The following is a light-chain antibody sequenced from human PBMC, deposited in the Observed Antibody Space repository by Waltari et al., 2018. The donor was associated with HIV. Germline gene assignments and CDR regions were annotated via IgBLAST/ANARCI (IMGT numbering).Light chain of an antibody. CDR2: DAS. V-gene: IGKV1-13*02. Sequence: AIRLTQSPSSLSASVGDRVTITCRASQGLRNALAWYQQKPGRPPKLLIYDASTLEGGVPSRFSGSMSGTDFNLTISNLQPEDSATYYCQQFRSYPRTFGQGATLEIK. CDR3: QQFRSYPRT. CDR1: QGLRNA. J-gene: IGKJ2*01.